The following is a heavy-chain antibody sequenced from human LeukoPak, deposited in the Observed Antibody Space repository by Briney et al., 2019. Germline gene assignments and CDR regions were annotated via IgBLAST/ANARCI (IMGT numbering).Heavy chain of an antibody. D-gene: IGHD6-13*01. J-gene: IGHJ1*01. Sequence: GGSLRLSCAASGFTFSGYWMSWVRQAPGKGLEWVANISQDGSEKYYVDSAKGRFTISRDNAKNSLFLQMGSLRVEDTAVYYCARESTAGYNSSWYGFRNWGQGTLVSVSS. CDR3: ARESTAGYNSSWYGFRN. CDR1: GFTFSGYW. V-gene: IGHV3-7*01. CDR2: ISQDGSEK.